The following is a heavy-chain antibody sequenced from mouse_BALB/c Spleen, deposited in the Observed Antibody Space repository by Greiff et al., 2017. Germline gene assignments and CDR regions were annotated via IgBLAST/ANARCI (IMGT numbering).Heavy chain of an antibody. CDR3: AREGVGAMDY. Sequence: EVQGVESGGDLVKPGGSLKLSCAASGFTFSSYGMSWVRQTPDKRLEWVATISSGGSYTYYPDSVKGRFTISRDNAKNNLYLQMSSLKSEDTAMYYCAREGVGAMDYWGQGTSVTVSS. V-gene: IGHV5-6*01. CDR1: GFTFSSYG. D-gene: IGHD3-3*01. CDR2: ISSGGSYT. J-gene: IGHJ4*01.